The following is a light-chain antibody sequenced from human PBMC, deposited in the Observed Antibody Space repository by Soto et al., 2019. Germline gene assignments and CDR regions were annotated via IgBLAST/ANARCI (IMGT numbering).Light chain of an antibody. V-gene: IGKV3-11*01. J-gene: IGKJ4*01. CDR1: QSIRRY. Sequence: EIVLTQSPATLSLSPGERATLSCRASQSIRRYLAWYQQKPGQAPRPLIYDASNRATGLPARFSGSGSGTDFTLTISSLEIEDFAVYYCQQRSNWPSLTFGGGTKVEIK. CDR2: DAS. CDR3: QQRSNWPSLT.